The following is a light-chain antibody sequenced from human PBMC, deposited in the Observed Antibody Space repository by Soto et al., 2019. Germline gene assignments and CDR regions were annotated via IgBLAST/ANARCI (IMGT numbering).Light chain of an antibody. Sequence: EIQMTHAPSKLVALGCHRITNTRRSSQSISSWLAWYQQKPGKAPNLLIFDASTLESGVPSRFSSSQKAADLIVMLARHSREAFATNYCAPCNGDGRTFRLGTKVDIK. CDR1: QSISSW. CDR2: DAS. J-gene: IGKJ1*01. CDR3: APCNGDGRT. V-gene: IGKV1-5*01.